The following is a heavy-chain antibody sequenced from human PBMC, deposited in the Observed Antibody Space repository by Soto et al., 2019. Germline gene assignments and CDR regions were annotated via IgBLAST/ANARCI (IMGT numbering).Heavy chain of an antibody. V-gene: IGHV3-73*01. J-gene: IGHJ4*02. CDR2: IRSRANNYAT. CDR1: GFTFGGSA. CDR3: NREVVVTGKSXG. D-gene: IGHD2-21*02. Sequence: GGSLGLSCAASGFTFGGSAMHWVRQASGKGLEWVGRIRSRANNYATTYAESVKGRFTISRDDSKNTAYLQMNSLKIEDTAIYYCNREVVVTGKSXGWGQGTLVXVSS.